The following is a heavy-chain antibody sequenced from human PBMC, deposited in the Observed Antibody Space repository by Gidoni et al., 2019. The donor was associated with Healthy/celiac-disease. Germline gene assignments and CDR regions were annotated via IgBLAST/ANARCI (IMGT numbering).Heavy chain of an antibody. CDR2: IYPGDSDT. Sequence: EVQLVQSGAEVKKPGESLKSSCKGSGYSFTSYWIGWVRQMPGKGLEWMGIIYPGDSDTRYSPSFQGQVTISADKSISTAYLQWSSLKASDTAMYYCARFRYYYDSSGREGDYWGQGTLVTVSS. J-gene: IGHJ4*02. CDR3: ARFRYYYDSSGREGDY. V-gene: IGHV5-51*03. D-gene: IGHD3-22*01. CDR1: GYSFTSYW.